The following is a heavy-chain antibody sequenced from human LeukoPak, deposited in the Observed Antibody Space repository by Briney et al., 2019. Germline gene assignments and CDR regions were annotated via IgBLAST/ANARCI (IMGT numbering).Heavy chain of an antibody. CDR2: VRPDGREQ. V-gene: IGHV3-7*03. J-gene: IGHJ5*02. Sequence: PGGSLRLSCSASGFTFNTYWMSWVRQAPGKGLQWVANVRPDGREQRYVDSVKGRFTISRDNAKNLVYLQMNSLRAEDTAVYYCAKGAAGNNWFDPWGQGTLVTVSS. D-gene: IGHD6-13*01. CDR3: AKGAAGNNWFDP. CDR1: GFTFNTYW.